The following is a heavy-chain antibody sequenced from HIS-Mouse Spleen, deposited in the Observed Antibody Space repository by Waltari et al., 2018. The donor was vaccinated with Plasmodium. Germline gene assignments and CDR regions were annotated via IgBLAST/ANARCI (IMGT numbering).Heavy chain of an antibody. V-gene: IGHV4-38-2*02. D-gene: IGHD2-8*01. CDR2: IYHSGST. J-gene: IGHJ3*02. CDR3: ARGDAVVLMVYAAFDI. Sequence: QVQLQESGPGLVKPSETLYLTCTVSGYSLSSGYYWGWIRQPPGKGLEWIGSIYHSGSTYYNPSLKSRVTISVDTSKNQFSLKLSSVTAADTAVYYCARGDAVVLMVYAAFDIWGQGTMVTVSS. CDR1: GYSLSSGYY.